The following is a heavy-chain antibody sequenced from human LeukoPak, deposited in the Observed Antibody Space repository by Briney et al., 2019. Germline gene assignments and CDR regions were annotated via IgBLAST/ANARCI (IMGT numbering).Heavy chain of an antibody. D-gene: IGHD2-2*01. CDR1: GFTFSSYG. CDR3: VRSSSTTKRFDY. J-gene: IGHJ4*02. CDR2: ISYDGSSK. Sequence: GGSLRLSCAASGFTFSSYGVHWVRQAPGKGLEWVAVISYDGSSKYYADSVKGRFTISRDNSKNTLYLQMNSLRGEDTAVYYCVRSSSTTKRFDYWGQGTLVTVSS. V-gene: IGHV3-30*03.